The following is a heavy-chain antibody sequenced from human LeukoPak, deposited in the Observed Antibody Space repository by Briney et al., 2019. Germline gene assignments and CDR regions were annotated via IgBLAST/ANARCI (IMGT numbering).Heavy chain of an antibody. V-gene: IGHV3-74*01. Sequence: PGGSLRLSCAASGFTFTTYWMHWVRQAPGKGLVWVSHINSDGSITSYADSVKGRFTISRDNAKNTLYLQMNSLRAEDTAVYYCARGKSGSFDYWGQGTLVTVSS. J-gene: IGHJ4*02. D-gene: IGHD1-26*01. CDR2: INSDGSIT. CDR1: GFTFTTYW. CDR3: ARGKSGSFDY.